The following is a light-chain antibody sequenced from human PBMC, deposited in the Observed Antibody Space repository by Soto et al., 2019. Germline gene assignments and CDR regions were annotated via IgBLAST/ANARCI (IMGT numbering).Light chain of an antibody. Sequence: QSVLTQPRSVSGSPGQSVTISCTGTSSDVGGYNYVSWYQQHPGKAPKLMIYDVSKRPSGVPDRFSGSTSGNTASLTISGLQAEDEAYYSCCSYAGSYVFGTGTKLTVL. V-gene: IGLV2-11*01. CDR3: CSYAGSYV. CDR1: SSDVGGYNY. CDR2: DVS. J-gene: IGLJ1*01.